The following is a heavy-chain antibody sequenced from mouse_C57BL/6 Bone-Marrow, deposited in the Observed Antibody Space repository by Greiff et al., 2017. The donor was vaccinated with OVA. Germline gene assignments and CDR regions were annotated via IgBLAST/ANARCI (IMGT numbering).Heavy chain of an antibody. D-gene: IGHD1-1*01. CDR3: ARRGYGSSSYYAMDD. CDR2: IHPNSGST. V-gene: IGHV1-64*01. J-gene: IGHJ4*01. Sequence: QVQLQQPGAELVKPGASVKLSCKASGYTFTSYWMHWVKQRPGQGLEWIGMIHPNSGSTNYNEKFKSKATLTVDKSSSTAYMQLSSLTSEDSAVYYCARRGYGSSSYYAMDDWGQGTSVTVSS. CDR1: GYTFTSYW.